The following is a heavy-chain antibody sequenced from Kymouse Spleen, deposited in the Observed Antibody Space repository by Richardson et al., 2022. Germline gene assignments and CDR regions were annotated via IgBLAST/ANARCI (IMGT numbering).Heavy chain of an antibody. CDR2: IYYSGST. CDR1: GGSISSYY. D-gene: IGHD6-6*01. J-gene: IGHJ4*02. Sequence: QVQLQESGPGLVKPSETLSLTCTVSGGSISSYYWSWIRQPPGKGLEWIGYIYYSGSTNYNPSLKSRVTISVDTSKNQFSLKLSSVTAADTAVYYCARVGQLVRGFDYWGQGTLVTVSS. V-gene: IGHV4-59*01. CDR3: ARVGQLVRGFDY.